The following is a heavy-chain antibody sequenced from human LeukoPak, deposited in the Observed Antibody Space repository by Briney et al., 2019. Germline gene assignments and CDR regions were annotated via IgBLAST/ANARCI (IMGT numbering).Heavy chain of an antibody. CDR2: IYYSGST. Sequence: SETLSLTCTVSGGSISSGGYYWSWIRQHPGKGLEWIGYIYYSGSTYYNPSLKSRVTISVDTSKSQFSLKLSSVTAADTAVYYCARGLPYGDLGDYWGQGTLVTVSS. CDR1: GGSISSGGYY. D-gene: IGHD4-17*01. V-gene: IGHV4-31*03. J-gene: IGHJ4*02. CDR3: ARGLPYGDLGDY.